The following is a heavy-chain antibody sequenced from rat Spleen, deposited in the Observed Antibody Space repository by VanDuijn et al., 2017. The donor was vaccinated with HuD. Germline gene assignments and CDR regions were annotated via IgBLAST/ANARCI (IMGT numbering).Heavy chain of an antibody. CDR2: VSSGGNT. V-gene: IGHV2S12*01. CDR1: GFSLTSNG. D-gene: IGHD1-9*01. J-gene: IGHJ3*01. CDR3: TREGHTMDRATYWFAY. Sequence: QVQLKESGPGQVQPSQTLSLTCTVSGFSLTSNGVSWVRQPPGKGLEGIAAVSSGGNTYYDSTLKSRLSISRDTSKSQVFLKIYSLQTEDTAIYFCTREGHTMDRATYWFAYWGQGTLVTVSS.